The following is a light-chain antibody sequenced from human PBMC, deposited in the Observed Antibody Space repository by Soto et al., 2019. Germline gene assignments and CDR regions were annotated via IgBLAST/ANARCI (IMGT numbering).Light chain of an antibody. V-gene: IGLV2-14*01. Sequence: SERTQAASGSGAPGGAISIIRTGTSSDVGGYDYVSWYQQHPGKAPKLMIYDVTNRPSGVSNRFSGSKSGNTASLTISGLQAEDEADYYCISYASINTDVFGTGTKITVL. J-gene: IGLJ1*01. CDR1: SSDVGGYDY. CDR2: DVT. CDR3: ISYASINTDV.